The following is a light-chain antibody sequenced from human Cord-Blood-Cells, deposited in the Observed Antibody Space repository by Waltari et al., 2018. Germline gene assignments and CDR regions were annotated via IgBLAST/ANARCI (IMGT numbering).Light chain of an antibody. V-gene: IGLV2-23*01. J-gene: IGLJ3*02. CDR1: SRDVGSNNL. Sequence: QSALTQPASVSGSRGQSNTISCTGTSRDVGSNNLVSWSQQHPCNAPKLLIDEGSKRTSGVYTRFSVSKSGNTASLTIAGLQAEDEADYYCCSYAGSSTWLFGGGTKLTVL. CDR2: EGS. CDR3: CSYAGSSTWL.